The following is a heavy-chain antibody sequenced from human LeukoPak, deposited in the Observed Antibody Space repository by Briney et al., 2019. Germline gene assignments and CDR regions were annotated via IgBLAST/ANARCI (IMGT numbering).Heavy chain of an antibody. D-gene: IGHD3-22*01. V-gene: IGHV3-66*02. J-gene: IGHJ4*02. CDR3: ASYYYDSSGYWHYFDY. CDR1: RFTVSINY. CDR2: IYSGGST. Sequence: GGSLRLSCAASRFTVSINYMTWVRQAPGKGLEWVSVIYSGGSTYYADSVKGRFTISRDNSKNTLYLQMNSLRAEDTAVYYCASYYYDSSGYWHYFDYWGQGTLVTVSS.